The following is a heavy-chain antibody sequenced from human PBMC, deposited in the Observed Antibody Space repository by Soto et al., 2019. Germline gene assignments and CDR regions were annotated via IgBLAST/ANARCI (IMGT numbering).Heavy chain of an antibody. CDR2: IDPNSGGT. V-gene: IGHV1-2*04. CDR3: ARAGYYDILTGYGPSGMDV. D-gene: IGHD3-9*01. Sequence: ASVKVSCKASGYTFTGYYMHWVRQAPGQGLEWMGWIDPNSGGTNYAQKFQGWVTMTRGTSISTAYMELSRLRSDDTAVYYCARAGYYDILTGYGPSGMDVWGQGTTVTVSS. CDR1: GYTFTGYY. J-gene: IGHJ6*02.